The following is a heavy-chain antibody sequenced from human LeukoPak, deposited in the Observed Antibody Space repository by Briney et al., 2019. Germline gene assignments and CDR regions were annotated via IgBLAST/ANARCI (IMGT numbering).Heavy chain of an antibody. Sequence: PGGSLRLSCAASGFTFSSYAMHWVRQAPGKGLEWAAVISYDGSNKYYADSVKGRFTISRDNSKNTLYLQMNSLRAEDTAVYYCARDLDYGDCEGVFDYWGQGALVTVSS. CDR3: ARDLDYGDCEGVFDY. D-gene: IGHD4-17*01. V-gene: IGHV3-30-3*01. CDR1: GFTFSSYA. CDR2: ISYDGSNK. J-gene: IGHJ4*02.